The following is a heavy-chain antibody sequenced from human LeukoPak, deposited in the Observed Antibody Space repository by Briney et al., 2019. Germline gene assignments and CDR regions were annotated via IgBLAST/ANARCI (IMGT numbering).Heavy chain of an antibody. CDR1: GFTFSSYA. Sequence: PGGSLRLSCAASGFTFSSYAMSWVRQAPGKGLEWVSAISGSGGSTYYADSVKGRFTISRDNSKNTLYLQMNSLRAEDTAVYYCANDPVVSPSVDYWGQGTLVTVSS. CDR2: ISGSGGST. V-gene: IGHV3-23*01. CDR3: ANDPVVSPSVDY. D-gene: IGHD4-23*01. J-gene: IGHJ4*02.